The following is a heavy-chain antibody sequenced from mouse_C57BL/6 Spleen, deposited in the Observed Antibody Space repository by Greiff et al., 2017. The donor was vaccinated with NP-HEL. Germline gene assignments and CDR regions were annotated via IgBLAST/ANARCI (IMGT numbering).Heavy chain of an antibody. J-gene: IGHJ2*01. D-gene: IGHD2-4*01. CDR3: ARGDYDDY. CDR2: IYPRSGNN. V-gene: IGHV1-81*01. Sequence: QVQLQQSGAELARPGASVKLSCKASGYTFTSYGISWVKQRTGQGLEWIGEIYPRSGNNYYNEKFKGKATLTADKSSSTAYMELRSLTSEDSAVYFCARGDYDDYWGQGTTLTVSS. CDR1: GYTFTSYG.